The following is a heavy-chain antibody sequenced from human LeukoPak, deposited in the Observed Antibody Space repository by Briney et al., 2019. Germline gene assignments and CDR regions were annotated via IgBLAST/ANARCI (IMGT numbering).Heavy chain of an antibody. Sequence: GGSLRLSCAASGFTLSTYGMHWVRQAPGKGLEGVAFIRYDGTNKNYVDSVKGRFTISRDNSKNTLYLQMNSLRAEDTAVYYCAKDCGGSGWNDAFDIWGQGTMVTVSS. J-gene: IGHJ3*02. CDR1: GFTLSTYG. CDR3: AKDCGGSGWNDAFDI. V-gene: IGHV3-30*02. D-gene: IGHD6-19*01. CDR2: IRYDGTNK.